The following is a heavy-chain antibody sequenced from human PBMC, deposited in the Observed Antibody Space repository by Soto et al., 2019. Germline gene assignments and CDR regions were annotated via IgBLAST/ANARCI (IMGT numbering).Heavy chain of an antibody. D-gene: IGHD3-9*01. Sequence: QVQLVESGGGVVQPGRSLRLSCAASGFTFTKYGMHCVRQAPGKGLEWVAIISYDGSNKYYGDSVKCRFTISRDISKNTLYLQMNRLRAEDTAVYYCAKDLTSDILIPGTFDIWCQGTMVTVSS. J-gene: IGHJ3*02. CDR1: GFTFTKYG. CDR2: ISYDGSNK. V-gene: IGHV3-30*18. CDR3: AKDLTSDILIPGTFDI.